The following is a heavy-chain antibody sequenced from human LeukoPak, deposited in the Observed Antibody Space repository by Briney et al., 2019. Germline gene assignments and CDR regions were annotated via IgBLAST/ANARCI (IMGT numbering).Heavy chain of an antibody. CDR2: INTYTGNP. V-gene: IGHV7-4-1*02. CDR1: GYTFTSYA. CDR3: ARDDIAVAANFQH. Sequence: ASVKVSCKASGYTFTSYAMNWVRQAPGQGLEWMGWINTYTGNPTYAQGFTGRFVFSLDTSVSTSYLQISSLKAEDTAVYYCARDDIAVAANFQHWGQGTLVTVSS. D-gene: IGHD6-19*01. J-gene: IGHJ1*01.